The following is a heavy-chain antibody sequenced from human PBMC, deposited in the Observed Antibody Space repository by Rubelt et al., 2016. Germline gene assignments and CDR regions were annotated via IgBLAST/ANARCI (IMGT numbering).Heavy chain of an antibody. D-gene: IGHD5-12*01. CDR1: GGSISSSTYY. CDR3: ARGQVATDY. CDR2: INHSGGT. Sequence: QLQLQESGPGLVKPSETLSLTCAVSGGSISSSTYYWGWIRQPPGKGLEWIGEINHSGGTNYNPSLKSRVTISLDTSKNQFSLKRNSVTAADTAVYYCARGQVATDYWGQGTLVTVSS. J-gene: IGHJ4*02. V-gene: IGHV4-39*07.